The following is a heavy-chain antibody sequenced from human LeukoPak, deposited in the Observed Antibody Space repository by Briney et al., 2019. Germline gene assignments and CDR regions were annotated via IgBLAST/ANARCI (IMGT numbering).Heavy chain of an antibody. CDR2: ISGNSGSDT. V-gene: IGHV3-23*01. D-gene: IGHD6-19*01. CDR3: AKGSSSGRSYFFDY. Sequence: GGSLGLSCAASGFTFSSYAMGWVRQAPGKGLEWFSAISGNSGSDTYYADAVKGRFTISRDNSKTTLYLEMNSLRAEDTAVYYCAKGSSSGRSYFFDYWGRGSTVAVSS. CDR1: GFTFSSYA. J-gene: IGHJ4*02.